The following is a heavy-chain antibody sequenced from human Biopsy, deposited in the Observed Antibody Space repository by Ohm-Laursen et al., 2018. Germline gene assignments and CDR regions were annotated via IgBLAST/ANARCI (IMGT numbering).Heavy chain of an antibody. Sequence: PSDTLSLTCAVYGGSFSGYYWSWIRQPTGKGLEWIGEINHSGSTNYNPSLKSRVTISVDTSKNQFSLKLSSVTAADTAVYYCARGRLRAVARFDYWGQGTLVTVSS. CDR3: ARGRLRAVARFDY. CDR1: GGSFSGYY. D-gene: IGHD6-19*01. CDR2: INHSGST. V-gene: IGHV4-34*01. J-gene: IGHJ4*02.